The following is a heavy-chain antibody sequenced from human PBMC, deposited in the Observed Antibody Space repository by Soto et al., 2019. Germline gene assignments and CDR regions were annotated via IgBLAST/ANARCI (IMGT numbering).Heavy chain of an antibody. J-gene: IGHJ4*02. CDR2: ITSDGSST. V-gene: IGHV3-74*01. CDR1: GFTFSNFW. CDR3: ARESSEMGTGNY. Sequence: EVQLVESGGGLVQPGGSLRLSCAASGFTFSNFWMHWVRQAPGKGLVWVARITSDGSSTTYADSVKGRFTISRDNAKNTLYRQMNSLRAEDTSEYSCARESSEMGTGNYWGQGNLVTVSS. D-gene: IGHD5-18*01.